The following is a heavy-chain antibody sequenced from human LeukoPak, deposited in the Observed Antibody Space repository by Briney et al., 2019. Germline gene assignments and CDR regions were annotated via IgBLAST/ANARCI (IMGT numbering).Heavy chain of an antibody. CDR2: INHSGST. CDR1: GGSFSGYY. CDR3: ARDLHPRLTGYFDY. Sequence: SETLSLTCAVYGGSFSGYYWSWIRQPPGKGLEWIGEINHSGSTNYNPSLKSRVTISVDTSKNQFSLKLSSVTAADTAVYYCARDLHPRLTGYFDYWGQGTLVTVSS. J-gene: IGHJ4*02. D-gene: IGHD3-16*01. V-gene: IGHV4-34*01.